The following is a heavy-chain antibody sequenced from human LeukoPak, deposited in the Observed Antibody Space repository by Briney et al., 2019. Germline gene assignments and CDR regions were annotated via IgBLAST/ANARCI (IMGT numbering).Heavy chain of an antibody. D-gene: IGHD7-27*01. CDR3: AKDPLPYLGTAFDY. CDR1: GFTLSSYA. Sequence: GGSLRLSCAASGFTLSSYAMSWVRQAPGKGLEWVSAISGSGGSTYYADSVKGRFTISRDNSKNTLYLQMNSLRAEDTAVYYCAKDPLPYLGTAFDYWGQGTLVTVSS. CDR2: ISGSGGST. V-gene: IGHV3-23*01. J-gene: IGHJ4*02.